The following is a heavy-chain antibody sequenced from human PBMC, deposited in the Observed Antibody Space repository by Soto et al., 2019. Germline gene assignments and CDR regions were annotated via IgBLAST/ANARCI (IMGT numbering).Heavy chain of an antibody. V-gene: IGHV3-23*01. CDR3: AKDRRSMILSPELDS. D-gene: IGHD3-16*01. Sequence: EVQLLESGGGLVQPGGSLTLTCAASGFTFSTYGMTWVRQAPGKGLEWVSTIVGGGVTTYYADSVRGRFTISRDRSKNTLHLQMNSLRAEDTAVYYCAKDRRSMILSPELDSWGQGTLVTVSS. J-gene: IGHJ4*02. CDR2: IVGGGVTT. CDR1: GFTFSTYG.